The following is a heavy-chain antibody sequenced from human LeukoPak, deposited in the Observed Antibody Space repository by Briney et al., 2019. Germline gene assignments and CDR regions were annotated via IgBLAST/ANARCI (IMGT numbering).Heavy chain of an antibody. CDR3: AKDKGREGDY. J-gene: IGHJ4*02. V-gene: IGHV3-30*18. CDR2: ISADGIDK. Sequence: GGSLRLSCAASGFPFSNYGMHWVRQAPGKGLEWVAVISADGIDKYYADSVKGRFTISRDNSKNTLYLQMSSLRPEDTAVYYCAKDKGREGDYWGQGNLVTV. CDR1: GFPFSNYG.